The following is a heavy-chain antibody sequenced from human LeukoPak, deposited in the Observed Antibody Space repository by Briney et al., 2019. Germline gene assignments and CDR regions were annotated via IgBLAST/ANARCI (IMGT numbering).Heavy chain of an antibody. V-gene: IGHV3-21*01. Sequence: GGSLRLSCAASGFTFSSYSMNWVRQATGKGLEWVSSISSSSSYIYYADSVKGRFTISRDNAKNSLYLQMNSLRAEDTAVYYCARDFYYDSSSYSDDYWGQGTLVTVSS. J-gene: IGHJ4*02. CDR3: ARDFYYDSSSYSDDY. CDR2: ISSSSSYI. CDR1: GFTFSSYS. D-gene: IGHD3-22*01.